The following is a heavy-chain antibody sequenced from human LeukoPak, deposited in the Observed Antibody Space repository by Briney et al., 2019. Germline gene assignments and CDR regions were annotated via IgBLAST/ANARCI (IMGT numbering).Heavy chain of an antibody. CDR2: INHSGST. CDR1: GGSFIGYY. V-gene: IGHV4-34*01. J-gene: IGHJ5*02. Sequence: KPSETLSLTCAVYGGSFIGYYWSWIRQPPGKGLEWIGEINHSGSTNYNPSLKSRVTISVDTSKNQFSLKLSSVTAADTAVYYCASRSTYYYGSGSSDNWFDPWRQGTLLTVSS. D-gene: IGHD3-10*01. CDR3: ASRSTYYYGSGSSDNWFDP.